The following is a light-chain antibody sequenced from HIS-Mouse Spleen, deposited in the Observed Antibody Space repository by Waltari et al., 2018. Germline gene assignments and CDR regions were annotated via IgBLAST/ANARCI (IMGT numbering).Light chain of an antibody. CDR1: SSDVGGYNY. CDR3: SSYTRSSTYV. V-gene: IGLV2-14*01. CDR2: EVS. J-gene: IGLJ1*01. Sequence: QSALTQPASVSGSPGQSITISCTGTSSDVGGYNYVSWYQQHPGKAPKLMSYEVSNRPAGGSNRFSGSKSGHTASLTLSGLQAEDEADYYCSSYTRSSTYVFGPGTKVTVL.